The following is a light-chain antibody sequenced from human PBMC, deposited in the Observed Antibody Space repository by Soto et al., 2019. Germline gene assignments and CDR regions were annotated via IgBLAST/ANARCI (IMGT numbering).Light chain of an antibody. CDR3: QQYNNWWT. Sequence: EIVMTQSPATLSVSPGERATLSCRASQSVSSNLAWYQQKPSQAPRLLIYGASTRATGIPARFSGSGSGTEFILTISSLQSEDFAVYYCQQYNNWWTVGQGTKVDIK. CDR1: QSVSSN. J-gene: IGKJ1*01. CDR2: GAS. V-gene: IGKV3-15*01.